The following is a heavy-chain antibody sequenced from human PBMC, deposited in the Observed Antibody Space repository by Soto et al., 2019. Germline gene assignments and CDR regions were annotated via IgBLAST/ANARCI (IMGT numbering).Heavy chain of an antibody. CDR1: GFTFSSYA. J-gene: IGHJ1*01. CDR3: AKDPDYGDYERYFQH. CDR2: ISDSGGST. Sequence: GGSLRLSCAASGFTFSSYAMSWVRQAPGKGLEWVSAISDSGGSTYYADSVKGRFTISRDNSKNTLYLQMNSLRAEDTAVYYCAKDPDYGDYERYFQHWGQGTLVTVSS. D-gene: IGHD4-17*01. V-gene: IGHV3-23*01.